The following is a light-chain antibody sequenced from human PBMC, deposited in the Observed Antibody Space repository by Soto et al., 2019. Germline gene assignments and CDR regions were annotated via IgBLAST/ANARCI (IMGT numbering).Light chain of an antibody. J-gene: IGKJ5*01. CDR3: QQYENSPIT. CDR2: DVS. CDR1: QSVTSS. V-gene: IGKV3-11*01. Sequence: EIVLTQSPATLSLSPGDRATLSCRASQSVTSSLAWFQQKPGQAPMLLIYDVSRRATAIPARFSGSGSGTDFTLTISSLEPEDFAVYYCQQYENSPITFGQGTRLEIK.